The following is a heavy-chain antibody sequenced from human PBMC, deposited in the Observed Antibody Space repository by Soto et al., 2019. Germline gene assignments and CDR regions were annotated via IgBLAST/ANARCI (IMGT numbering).Heavy chain of an antibody. Sequence: SETLSLTCTVSGGSISSSSYYWGGIRQPPGKGLEWIGSIYYSGSTYYNPSLKSRVTISVDTSKNQFSLKLSSVTAADTAVYYCASSLGGSSGYDRTNLFDYWGQGTLVTVSS. CDR3: ASSLGGSSGYDRTNLFDY. CDR2: IYYSGST. J-gene: IGHJ4*02. D-gene: IGHD5-12*01. CDR1: GGSISSSSYY. V-gene: IGHV4-39*01.